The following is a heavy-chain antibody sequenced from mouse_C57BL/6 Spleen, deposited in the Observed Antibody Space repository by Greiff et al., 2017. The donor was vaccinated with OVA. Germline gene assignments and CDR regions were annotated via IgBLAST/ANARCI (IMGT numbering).Heavy chain of an antibody. V-gene: IGHV3-6*01. CDR2: ISYDGSN. CDR1: GYSITSGYY. D-gene: IGHD2-3*01. CDR3: ARDGYYGAYAMDY. J-gene: IGHJ4*01. Sequence: ESGPGLVKPSQSLSLPCSVTGYSITSGYYWNWIRQFPGNKLEWMGYISYDGSNNYNPSLKNRISITRDTSKHQFFLKLNSVTTEDTATYYCARDGYYGAYAMDYWGQGTSVTVSS.